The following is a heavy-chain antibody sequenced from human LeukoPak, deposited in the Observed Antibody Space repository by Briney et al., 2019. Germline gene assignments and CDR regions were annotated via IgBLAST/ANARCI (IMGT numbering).Heavy chain of an antibody. CDR1: GGSISSSSYY. CDR2: IYYSGST. V-gene: IGHV4-39*07. D-gene: IGHD2-21*01. Sequence: SETLSLTCTVSGGSISSSSYYWGWIRQPPGKGLEWIGSIYYSGSTYYSPSLKSRVTISVDTSKNQFSLKLSSVTAADTAVYYCARGSGIVVIGDAFDIWGQGTMVTVSS. CDR3: ARGSGIVVIGDAFDI. J-gene: IGHJ3*02.